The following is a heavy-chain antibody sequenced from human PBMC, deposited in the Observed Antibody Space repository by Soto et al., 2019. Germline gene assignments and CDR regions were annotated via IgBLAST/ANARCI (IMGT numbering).Heavy chain of an antibody. J-gene: IGHJ4*02. V-gene: IGHV4-4*07. D-gene: IGHD1-7*01. CDR3: ARDRIIGTSYSDY. CDR1: SGSINSFY. Sequence: SETLSLTCTVSSGSINSFYWSWIRQPAGKGLEWIGRIHSSGTTNYNPSLKSRVTMSVGTSRNQFSLKLTSVTAADTAVYYCARDRIIGTSYSDYWGQGVLVTVSS. CDR2: IHSSGTT.